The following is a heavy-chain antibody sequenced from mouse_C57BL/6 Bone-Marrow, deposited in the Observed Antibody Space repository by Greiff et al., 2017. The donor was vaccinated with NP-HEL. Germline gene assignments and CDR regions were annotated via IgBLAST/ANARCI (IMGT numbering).Heavy chain of an antibody. J-gene: IGHJ3*01. D-gene: IGHD1-2*01. CDR2: IHPNSGST. Sequence: QVQLKQPGAELVKPGASVKLSCKASGYTFTSYWMHWVKQRPGQGLEWIGMIHPNSGSTNYNEKFKSKATLTVDKSSSTAYMQLSSLTSEDSAVYYCARSLRAWFAYWGQGTLVTVSA. V-gene: IGHV1-64*01. CDR1: GYTFTSYW. CDR3: ARSLRAWFAY.